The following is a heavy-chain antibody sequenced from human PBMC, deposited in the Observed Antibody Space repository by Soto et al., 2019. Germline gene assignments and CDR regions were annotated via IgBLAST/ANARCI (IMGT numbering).Heavy chain of an antibody. Sequence: QVQLQQWGAGLLKPSETLSLTCAVYGGSVSSSSNYYWSWIRQPPGKGLEWIGEMSHSGGTHFNPSLKSRVTISVDTSKNQFSLKMSSVTAADMALYYCARVERGTATTVVDAFHIWGPGTMVTVSS. CDR3: ARVERGTATTVVDAFHI. J-gene: IGHJ3*02. V-gene: IGHV4-34*01. CDR2: MSHSGGT. D-gene: IGHD1-1*01. CDR1: GGSVSSSSNYY.